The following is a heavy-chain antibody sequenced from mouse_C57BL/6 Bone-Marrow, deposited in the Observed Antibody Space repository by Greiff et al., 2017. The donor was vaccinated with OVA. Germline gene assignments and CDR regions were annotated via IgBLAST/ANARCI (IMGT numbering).Heavy chain of an antibody. J-gene: IGHJ4*01. V-gene: IGHV1-81*01. CDR3: ARATDYGSSYYYAMDY. Sequence: VQLQQSGAELARPGASVKLSCKASGYTFTSYGISWVKQRTGQGLEWIGEIYPRSGNTYYNEKFKGKATLTADKSSSTAYMELRSLTSEDSAVYFCARATDYGSSYYYAMDYWGQGTSVTVSS. CDR1: GYTFTSYG. CDR2: IYPRSGNT. D-gene: IGHD1-1*01.